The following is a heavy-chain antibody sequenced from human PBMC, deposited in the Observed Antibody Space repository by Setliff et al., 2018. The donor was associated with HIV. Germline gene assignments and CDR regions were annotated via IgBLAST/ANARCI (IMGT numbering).Heavy chain of an antibody. CDR1: GGSISTSNW. CDR2: IYHSGST. J-gene: IGHJ4*02. Sequence: SETLSLTCVVSGGSISTSNWRSWVRQPPGKGLEWIGEIYHSGSTNYNSSLKSRVTISVDKSKNLFSLKLSSVTAADTAMYYCARIATYYDTSGYLIPYYFDYWGQGTLVTVSS. D-gene: IGHD3-22*01. V-gene: IGHV4-4*02. CDR3: ARIATYYDTSGYLIPYYFDY.